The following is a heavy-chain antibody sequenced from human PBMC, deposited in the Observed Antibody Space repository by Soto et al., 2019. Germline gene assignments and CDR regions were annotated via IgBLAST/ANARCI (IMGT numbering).Heavy chain of an antibody. CDR3: AISQDRGGRTTFIY. J-gene: IGHJ4*02. Sequence: PVGSLRLSCAVSGFTFDDNAMHWVRQAPEKGLEWVSGINWKSDIGYADSVKGRFTIYRDNAENSLYLQMNSLRAEDTALYYCAISQDRGGRTTFIYWGQGTQVTVSS. D-gene: IGHD3-16*01. CDR2: INWKSDI. V-gene: IGHV3-9*01. CDR1: GFTFDDNA.